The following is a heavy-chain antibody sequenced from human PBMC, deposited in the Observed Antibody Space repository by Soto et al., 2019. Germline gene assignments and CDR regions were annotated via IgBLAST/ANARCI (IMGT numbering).Heavy chain of an antibody. CDR2: IIPIFGTA. CDR3: ARRNYYDSSGYYFDY. CDR1: GGNFSKYA. D-gene: IGHD3-22*01. V-gene: IGHV1-69*06. Sequence: SVKVSCKASGGNFSKYAISWVRQAPGQGLEWMGGIIPIFGTANYAQKFQGRVTITADKSTSTAYMELSSLRSEDTAVYYCARRNYYDSSGYYFDYWGQGTLVTVSS. J-gene: IGHJ4*02.